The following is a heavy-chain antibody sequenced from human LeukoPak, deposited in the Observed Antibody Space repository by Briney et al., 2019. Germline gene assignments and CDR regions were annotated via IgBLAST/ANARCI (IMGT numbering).Heavy chain of an antibody. V-gene: IGHV4-30-4*01. CDR3: ARTDSSGYYHTYFQH. CDR2: IYYSGST. J-gene: IGHJ1*01. D-gene: IGHD3-22*01. Sequence: PSQTLSLTCTVSGGSISSGDYYCSWIRQPPGKGLEWIGYIYYSGSTYYNPSLKSRVTISVDTSKNQFSLKLSSVAAADTAVYYCARTDSSGYYHTYFQHWGQGTLVTVSS. CDR1: GGSISSGDYY.